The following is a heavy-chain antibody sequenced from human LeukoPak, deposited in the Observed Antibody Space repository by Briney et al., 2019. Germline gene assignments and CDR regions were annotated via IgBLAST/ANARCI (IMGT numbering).Heavy chain of an antibody. V-gene: IGHV4-34*01. CDR2: INHSGST. CDR1: GGSFSGYY. D-gene: IGHD2-2*01. CDR3: ARIVVVPAAMRGYYYDYGMDV. Sequence: SKTLSLTCAIYGGSFSGYYWSWIRQSPGKGLEWIGEINHSGSTNYNPSLKSRVTISVDTSKNQFSLKLSSVTAADTAVYYCARIVVVPAAMRGYYYDYGMDVWGKGTTITVSS. J-gene: IGHJ6*04.